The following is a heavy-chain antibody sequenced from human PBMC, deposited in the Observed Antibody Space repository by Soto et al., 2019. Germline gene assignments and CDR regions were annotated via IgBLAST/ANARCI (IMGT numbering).Heavy chain of an antibody. Sequence: GASVKVSCKASGYTFASYAMHWVRQAPGRRLEWMGWINAGNGNTKYSQKFQGRVTITRDTSASTAYMELSSLRSEDTAVYYCARSDSPSRIWFGESYDAFDIWGQGPMVTVSS. CDR3: ARSDSPSRIWFGESYDAFDI. D-gene: IGHD3-10*01. CDR2: INAGNGNT. CDR1: GYTFASYA. J-gene: IGHJ3*02. V-gene: IGHV1-3*01.